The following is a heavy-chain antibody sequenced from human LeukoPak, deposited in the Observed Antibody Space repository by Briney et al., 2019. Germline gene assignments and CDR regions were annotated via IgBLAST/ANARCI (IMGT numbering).Heavy chain of an antibody. CDR3: ARPKEGGTTLVPFDY. J-gene: IGHJ4*02. Sequence: GESLKISCEGSGYSFTNYWIGWVRQMPGKGLEWMGIINPGDSDTRYSPSFQGQVTISADRSTSTAYLQWSSLKASDTAMYYCARPKEGGTTLVPFDYWGQGTLVTVSS. CDR1: GYSFTNYW. V-gene: IGHV5-51*01. D-gene: IGHD1-1*01. CDR2: INPGDSDT.